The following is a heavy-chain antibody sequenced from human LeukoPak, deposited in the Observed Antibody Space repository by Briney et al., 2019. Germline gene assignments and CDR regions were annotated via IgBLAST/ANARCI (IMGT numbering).Heavy chain of an antibody. V-gene: IGHV4-39*01. CDR1: GGSISSSSFY. D-gene: IGHD3-9*01. CDR3: ARGSYDVLTGYSTLGEF. Sequence: PSETLSLTCTVSGGSISSSSFYWGWIRQAPGKGLEWVASVFYSGTTYYNPSLKSGVTISADTSKKRFSLNLSSVTAADTAVYYSARGSYDVLTGYSTLGEFWGQGTLVIVSS. J-gene: IGHJ4*02. CDR2: VFYSGTT.